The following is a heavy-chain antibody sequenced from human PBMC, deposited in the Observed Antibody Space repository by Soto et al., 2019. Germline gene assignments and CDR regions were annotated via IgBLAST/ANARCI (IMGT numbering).Heavy chain of an antibody. CDR1: GFTFSSRW. CDR2: IKQDENGK. CDR3: ATHDGPAAAGLVLDF. D-gene: IGHD6-13*01. J-gene: IGHJ4*02. Sequence: EVQLVESGGGLVQPGGSLRLSREASGFTFSSRWMTWVRQGPGKGLEWVANIKQDENGKDYVDSVKGRFTISRDNAKNSLYLQMNSLRAEDTAVYYCATHDGPAAAGLVLDFWGQGTLVTVSS. V-gene: IGHV3-7*02.